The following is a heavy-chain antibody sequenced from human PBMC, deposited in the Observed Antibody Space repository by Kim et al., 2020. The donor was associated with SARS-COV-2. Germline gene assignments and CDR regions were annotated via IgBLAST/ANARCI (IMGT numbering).Heavy chain of an antibody. CDR3: ARLRAEYYDSSGYQYYFDY. D-gene: IGHD3-22*01. CDR2: IIPIFGTA. CDR1: GGTFSSYA. V-gene: IGHV1-69*13. J-gene: IGHJ4*02. Sequence: SVKVSCKASGGTFSSYAISWVRQAPGQGLEWMGGIIPIFGTANYAQKFQGRVTITADESTSTAYMELSSLRSEDTAVYYCARLRAEYYDSSGYQYYFDYWGQGTLVTVSS.